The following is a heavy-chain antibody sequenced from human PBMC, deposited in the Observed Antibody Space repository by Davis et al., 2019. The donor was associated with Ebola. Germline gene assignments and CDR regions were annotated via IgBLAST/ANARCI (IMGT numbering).Heavy chain of an antibody. CDR2: IYDSGTT. J-gene: IGHJ4*02. D-gene: IGHD2-2*01. Sequence: SETLSLTCTVSGGSISSYYWSWIRQPPGRGLEWIGYIYDSGTTNYSPSFKSRVSMSIDTSKNQFSLKLISVTAADTAVYYCARAYGVPAPYYYWGQGTLVTVSS. CDR3: ARAYGVPAPYYY. CDR1: GGSISSYY. V-gene: IGHV4-59*01.